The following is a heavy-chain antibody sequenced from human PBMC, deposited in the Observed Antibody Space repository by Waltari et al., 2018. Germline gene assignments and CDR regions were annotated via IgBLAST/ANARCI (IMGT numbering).Heavy chain of an antibody. J-gene: IGHJ5*02. CDR3: ATFGGNSNWFDP. V-gene: IGHV1-69*01. CDR2: IIPISGTA. D-gene: IGHD1-7*01. CDR1: GGAFSPYA. Sequence: QVQLVQSGAAVKNPGSPLKVSCKPSGGAFSPYAISWVRQAPGQGLEWMGIIPISGTADYSQKFQGRITITADESTSTAYMELSGLKSDDTAVYYCATFGGNSNWFDPWGQGTLVTVSS.